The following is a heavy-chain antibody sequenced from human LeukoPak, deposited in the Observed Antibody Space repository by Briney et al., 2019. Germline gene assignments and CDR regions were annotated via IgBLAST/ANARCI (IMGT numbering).Heavy chain of an antibody. CDR3: ARDHDSSGYYPDY. Sequence: ASVKVSCKASGYTFTGYYMHWVRQAPGQGLEWMGWINPNSGGTNYAQEFQGRVTMTRDTSISTAYMELSRLRSDDTAVYYCARDHDSSGYYPDYWGQGTLVTVSS. J-gene: IGHJ4*02. V-gene: IGHV1-2*02. D-gene: IGHD3-22*01. CDR2: INPNSGGT. CDR1: GYTFTGYY.